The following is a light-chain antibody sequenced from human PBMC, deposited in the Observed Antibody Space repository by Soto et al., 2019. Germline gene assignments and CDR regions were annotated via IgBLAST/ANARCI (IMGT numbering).Light chain of an antibody. CDR2: LGS. CDR1: QSLLHSNGYNY. Sequence: DIVMTQSPLSLPVTPGETASIFCRSSQSLLHSNGYNYLDWYLQKPGQSPQLLIYLGSNRASGVPDRFSGSGSGTDFTLKISRVEAEDVGVYYCMQALQTPYTFGQGTKLEIK. V-gene: IGKV2-28*01. J-gene: IGKJ2*01. CDR3: MQALQTPYT.